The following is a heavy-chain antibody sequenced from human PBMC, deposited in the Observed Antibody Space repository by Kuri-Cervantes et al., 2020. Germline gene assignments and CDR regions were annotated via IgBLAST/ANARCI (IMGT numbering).Heavy chain of an antibody. CDR1: GFTFTNYA. V-gene: IGHV3-23*01. D-gene: IGHD3-10*01. Sequence: GGSLRLSCAASGFTFTNYAMSWFRQAPGKGLEWVSAISGSGGSTYYADSVKGRFTISRDNSKNTLYLQMNSLRAEDTAVYYCAKDLYYYGSGNWFDPWGQGTLVTVSS. J-gene: IGHJ5*02. CDR3: AKDLYYYGSGNWFDP. CDR2: ISGSGGST.